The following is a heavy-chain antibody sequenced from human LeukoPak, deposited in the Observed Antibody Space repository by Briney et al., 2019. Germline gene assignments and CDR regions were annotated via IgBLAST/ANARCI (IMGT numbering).Heavy chain of an antibody. CDR1: GYTFTSYG. J-gene: IGHJ4*02. Sequence: ASVKVSFKASGYTFTSYGISWVRQAPGQGLEWMGWIGAYNGNTNYEQKLQGRVTMTIDTSTSTAYMELRSLRSDDTAVYYCARVVTAPYYFDYWGQGTLVTVSS. CDR3: ARVVTAPYYFDY. CDR2: IGAYNGNT. D-gene: IGHD2-21*02. V-gene: IGHV1-18*01.